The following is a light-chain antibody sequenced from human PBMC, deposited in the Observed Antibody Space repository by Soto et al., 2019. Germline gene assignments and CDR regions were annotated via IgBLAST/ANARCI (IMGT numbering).Light chain of an antibody. CDR1: QSVGNNY. CDR2: SAS. CDR3: HQHATAPLT. Sequence: EIVLTQSPGTLSLSPGERATLSCRASQSVGNNYLAWYQQKPGQAPRLLIHSASNRAAGIPDRFSGSGSGTDFSLTLSRLEPEDVAVYFCHQHATAPLTFGPGTKVNVK. J-gene: IGKJ3*01. V-gene: IGKV3-20*01.